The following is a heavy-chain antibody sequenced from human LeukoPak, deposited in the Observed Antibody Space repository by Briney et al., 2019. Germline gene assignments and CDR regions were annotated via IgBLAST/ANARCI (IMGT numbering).Heavy chain of an antibody. Sequence: LGESLKISCKGSGYSFTSYWIGWVRQMPGKGLEWMGIIYPGDSDTGYSPSFQGQVTISADQSISTAYLQWSSLKASDTAMYYCARHIRGYSYGSYYYYMDVWGKGTTVTVSS. D-gene: IGHD5-18*01. CDR3: ARHIRGYSYGSYYYYMDV. V-gene: IGHV5-51*01. CDR2: IYPGDSDT. CDR1: GYSFTSYW. J-gene: IGHJ6*03.